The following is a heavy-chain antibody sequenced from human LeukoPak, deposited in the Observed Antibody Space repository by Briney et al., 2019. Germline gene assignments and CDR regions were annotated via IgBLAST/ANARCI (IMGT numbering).Heavy chain of an antibody. Sequence: PGGSLRLSCTASGFTFGDYAMSWFRQAPGKGLEWVGFIRSKAYGGTTEYAASVKGRFTISRDDSKSIAYLQMNSLKTEDTAVYYCTREGGSGSYYTPHWFDPWGQGTLVTVSS. J-gene: IGHJ5*02. CDR3: TREGGSGSYYTPHWFDP. V-gene: IGHV3-49*03. CDR1: GFTFGDYA. CDR2: IRSKAYGGTT. D-gene: IGHD3-10*01.